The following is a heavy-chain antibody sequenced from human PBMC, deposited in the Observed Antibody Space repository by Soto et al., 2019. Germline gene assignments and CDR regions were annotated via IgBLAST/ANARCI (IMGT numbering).Heavy chain of an antibody. Sequence: EASVKVSCKASGYTFTSYAMHWVRQAPGQRLEWMGWINAGNGNTKYSQKFQGRVTITRDTSATTAYLELSSLRSEDTAVYYCARVPPWGNSAGDYYIQHYDSWGQGTPVTVSS. CDR2: INAGNGNT. J-gene: IGHJ4*02. CDR1: GYTFTSYA. D-gene: IGHD3-10*01. CDR3: ARVPPWGNSAGDYYIQHYDS. V-gene: IGHV1-3*01.